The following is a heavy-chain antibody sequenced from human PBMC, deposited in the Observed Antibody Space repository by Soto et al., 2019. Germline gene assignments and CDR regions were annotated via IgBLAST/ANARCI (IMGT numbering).Heavy chain of an antibody. J-gene: IGHJ4*02. CDR3: ARRGVSSYYSNY. V-gene: IGHV4-39*01. CDR1: GGSISDSSYF. CDR2: IYYSGST. Sequence: PSETLSLTCTVSGGSISDSSYFWDWIRQPPGKWLEWIGNIYYSGSTYYNLSLKSRVTISVDTSKNQFSLKLSSVTAADTAVYYCARRGVSSYYSNYWGLGTLVTVSS. D-gene: IGHD2-15*01.